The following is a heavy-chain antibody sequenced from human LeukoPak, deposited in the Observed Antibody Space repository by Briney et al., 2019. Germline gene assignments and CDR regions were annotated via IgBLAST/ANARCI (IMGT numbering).Heavy chain of an antibody. CDR3: ARARTTVGGGRSWYFDY. V-gene: IGHV4-34*01. CDR2: INHSGST. Sequence: PSETLPLTCAVYGGSFSGYYWSWIRQPPGKGLEWIGEINHSGSTNYNPSLKSRVTISVDTSKNQFSLKLSSVTAADTAVYYCARARTTVGGGRSWYFDYWGQGTLVTVSS. J-gene: IGHJ4*02. CDR1: GGSFSGYY. D-gene: IGHD4-23*01.